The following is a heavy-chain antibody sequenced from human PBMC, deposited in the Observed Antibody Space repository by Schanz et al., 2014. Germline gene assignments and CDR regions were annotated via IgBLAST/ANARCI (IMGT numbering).Heavy chain of an antibody. V-gene: IGHV3-23*01. D-gene: IGHD2-21*01. J-gene: IGHJ4*02. Sequence: EMQLLESGGGLIQPGGSLRLSCAASGLIFSNYVMSWVRQAPGKGLEWVSTIGTSGGTNYAESVKGRFTISRDNSKNTLYLQMNSLRAEDTAVYYCATGPHIVVAFDYWGQGTLVTVSS. CDR2: IGTSGGT. CDR1: GLIFSNYV. CDR3: ATGPHIVVAFDY.